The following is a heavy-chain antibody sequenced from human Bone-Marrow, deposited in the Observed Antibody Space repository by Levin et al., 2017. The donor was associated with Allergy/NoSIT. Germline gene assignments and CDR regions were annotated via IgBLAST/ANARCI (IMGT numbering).Heavy chain of an antibody. J-gene: IGHJ3*02. CDR2: IWYDGSKK. CDR1: GFTFRTYA. CDR3: ARDPVLEWVGESDGFDM. V-gene: IGHV3-33*01. Sequence: GESLKISCAASGFTFRTYAIHWVRQAPGKGLEWVAVIWYDGSKKYYSDSVKGRFTISRDNSKNTAYLQMNSLRAEDTAVYYCARDPVLEWVGESDGFDMWGQGTMVTVSS. D-gene: IGHD3-10*01.